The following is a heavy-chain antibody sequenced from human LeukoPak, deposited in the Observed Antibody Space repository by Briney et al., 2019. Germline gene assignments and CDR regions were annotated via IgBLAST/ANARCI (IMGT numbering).Heavy chain of an antibody. J-gene: IGHJ4*02. CDR1: GYSFTSYW. D-gene: IGHD1-1*01. Sequence: GESLKISCKGSGYSFTSYWIGWVRQMPGKGLEWMGIIYPGDSDTRYSPSFEGQVTNSADKSISSAYLQSSSLKASDIAVCDCARHRIGPYIWNEPEYWGQGTLVTVSS. CDR3: ARHRIGPYIWNEPEY. CDR2: IYPGDSDT. V-gene: IGHV5-51*01.